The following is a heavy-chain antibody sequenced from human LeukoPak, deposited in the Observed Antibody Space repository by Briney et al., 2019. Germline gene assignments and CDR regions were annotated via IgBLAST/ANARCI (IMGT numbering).Heavy chain of an antibody. J-gene: IGHJ6*02. V-gene: IGHV4-4*07. D-gene: IGHD6-19*01. CDR2: IYTSENT. CDR1: GDSISSYY. CDR3: ARENSSGRGYYYYGMDV. Sequence: SETLSLTCTVSGDSISSYYWSWIRQPAGKGLEWIGRIYTSENTNYNPSLKSRVTMSVDTSKNQLSLKLSSVTAADTAVYYCARENSSGRGYYYYGMDVWGQGTTVTVSS.